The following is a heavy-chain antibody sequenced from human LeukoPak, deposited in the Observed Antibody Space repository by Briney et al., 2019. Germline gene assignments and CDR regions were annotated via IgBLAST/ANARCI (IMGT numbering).Heavy chain of an antibody. CDR1: GYTFTSYG. CDR2: ISAYNGNT. CDR3: ARVLIVATIETWFDP. J-gene: IGHJ5*02. Sequence: VKVSCKASGYTFTSYGISWVRQAPGQGLEWMGWISAYNGNTNYAQRLQGRVTMTTDTSTSTAYMELRSLRSDDTAVYYCARVLIVATIETWFDPWGQGTLVTVSS. D-gene: IGHD5-12*01. V-gene: IGHV1-18*01.